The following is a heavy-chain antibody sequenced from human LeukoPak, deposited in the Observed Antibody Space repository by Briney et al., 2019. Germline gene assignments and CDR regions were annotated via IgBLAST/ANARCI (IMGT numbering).Heavy chain of an antibody. CDR2: MNPNSGNT. Sequence: ASVKVSRKASGYTFTSYDINWVRQATGQGLEWVGWMNPNSGNTGYAQKFQGRVTMTRNTSISTAYMELSSLRSEDTAVYYCARARRTVVTPNYYYYYMDVWGKGTTVTVSS. CDR1: GYTFTSYD. V-gene: IGHV1-8*01. J-gene: IGHJ6*03. CDR3: ARARRTVVTPNYYYYYMDV. D-gene: IGHD4-23*01.